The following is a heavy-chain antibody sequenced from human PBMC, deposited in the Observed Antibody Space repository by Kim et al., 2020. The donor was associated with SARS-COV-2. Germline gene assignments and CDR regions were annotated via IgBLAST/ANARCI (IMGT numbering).Heavy chain of an antibody. CDR2: IGTAGDT. Sequence: GGSLRLSCAASGFTFSSYDMHWVRQATGKGLEWVSAIGTAGDTYYPGSVKGRFTSSRENAKNSLYLQMNSLRAGDTAVDYCARGFDSFGESIGDYYYGMDVWGQGTTVSGSS. D-gene: IGHD3-10*01. J-gene: IGHJ6*02. CDR1: GFTFSSYD. V-gene: IGHV3-13*04. CDR3: ARGFDSFGESIGDYYYGMDV.